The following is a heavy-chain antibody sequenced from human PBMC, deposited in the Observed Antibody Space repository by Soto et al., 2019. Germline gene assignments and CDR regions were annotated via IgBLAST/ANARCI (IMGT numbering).Heavy chain of an antibody. CDR2: ITWNSGSI. CDR3: AKAVRYDGTYLDAFRI. Sequence: EVQLVESGGGLVQPGRSLRLSCAASGFTFDDYAMHWVRQFPGKGLEGVSGITWNSGSIAYADSVKRRFTISRDSAKNSLYLQMNSLRADDTSLYYCAKAVRYDGTYLDAFRIWGQGTMVTGSS. D-gene: IGHD1-26*01. J-gene: IGHJ3*02. CDR1: GFTFDDYA. V-gene: IGHV3-9*01.